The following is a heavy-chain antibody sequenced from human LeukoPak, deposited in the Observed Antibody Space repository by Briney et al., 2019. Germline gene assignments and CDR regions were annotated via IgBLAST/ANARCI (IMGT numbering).Heavy chain of an antibody. CDR3: AKVGGGYYYGSGSPPY. CDR1: GFSFSTYA. CDR2: ISSSGGTT. V-gene: IGHV3-23*01. Sequence: GRSLRLSCAASGFSFSTYAMSWVRQAPGKGLEWVSIISSSGGTTYYADPVKGRFTISRDNSKNTLYLEMNSLRAEDTAIYYCAKVGGGYYYGSGSPPYWGQGTLVTVSS. D-gene: IGHD3-10*01. J-gene: IGHJ4*02.